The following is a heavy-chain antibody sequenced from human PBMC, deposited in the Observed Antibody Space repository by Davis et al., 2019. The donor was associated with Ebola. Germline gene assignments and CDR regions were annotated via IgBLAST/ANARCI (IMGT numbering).Heavy chain of an antibody. CDR3: ATQYSNGWFDP. CDR1: GGSVSSGGHY. CDR2: VHYSGTT. J-gene: IGHJ5*02. D-gene: IGHD4-11*01. Sequence: MPSETLSLTCTVSGGSVSSGGHYWSWIRQPPGKGLEWIGYVHYSGTTNKNPSLKSRVTMSVDTSKNEFSLKLSSVTAADTAVYYCATQYSNGWFDPWGQGVLVTVSS. V-gene: IGHV4-61*08.